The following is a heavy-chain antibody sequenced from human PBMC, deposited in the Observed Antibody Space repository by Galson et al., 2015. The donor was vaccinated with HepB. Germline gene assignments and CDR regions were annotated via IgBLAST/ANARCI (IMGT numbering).Heavy chain of an antibody. V-gene: IGHV1-46*03. Sequence: SVKVSCKASGYTFTSYYMHWVRQAPGQGLEWMGIINPSGGSTSYAQKFQGRVTMTRDTSTSTVYMELSSLRSKDTAGYYCARGGGDSSGPDAFDIWGQGTMVTVSS. D-gene: IGHD3-22*01. J-gene: IGHJ3*02. CDR3: ARGGGDSSGPDAFDI. CDR1: GYTFTSYY. CDR2: INPSGGST.